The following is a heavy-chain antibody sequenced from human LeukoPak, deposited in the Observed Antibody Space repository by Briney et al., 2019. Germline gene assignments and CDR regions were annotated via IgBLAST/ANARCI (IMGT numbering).Heavy chain of an antibody. V-gene: IGHV4-34*01. CDR2: INHSGST. D-gene: IGHD3-22*01. CDR1: GGSFSGYY. Sequence: SETLPLTCAVYGGSFSGYYWSWIRQPPGKGLEWIGEINHSGSTNYNPSLKSRVTISVDTSKNQFSLQLSSVTAADTAVYYCARVKRITMIVVVTKEYYFDYWGQGTLVTVSS. J-gene: IGHJ4*02. CDR3: ARVKRITMIVVVTKEYYFDY.